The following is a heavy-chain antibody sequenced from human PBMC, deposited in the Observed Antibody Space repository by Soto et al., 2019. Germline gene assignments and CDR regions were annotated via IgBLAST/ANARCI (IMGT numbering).Heavy chain of an antibody. J-gene: IGHJ3*02. Sequence: GGSLRLSCAASGFTFSNAWMSWVRQAPGKGLEWVGRIKSKTDGGTTDYAAPVKGRFIISRDDSKNTLYLQMNSLKTEDTAVYYCTTETMTEAAINYDFWSGYPEPFDIWGQGTMVTVSS. CDR3: TTETMTEAAINYDFWSGYPEPFDI. V-gene: IGHV3-15*01. CDR2: IKSKTDGGTT. CDR1: GFTFSNAW. D-gene: IGHD3-3*01.